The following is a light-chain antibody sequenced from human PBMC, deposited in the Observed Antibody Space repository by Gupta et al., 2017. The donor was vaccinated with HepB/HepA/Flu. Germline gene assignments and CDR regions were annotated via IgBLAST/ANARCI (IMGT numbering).Light chain of an antibody. V-gene: IGLV1-44*01. CDR3: AVWDDSLNGWI. Sequence: QSVLTQPPSMSDTPGQRVTIPCSGTTSNIGSNSVSWYQQLPGTNPRLVIVKKNQRPSGVPERVSGLRAGTSESLVIEGLQSEDEAVSQGAVWDDSLNGWIFGGGTKLTV. CDR2: KKN. J-gene: IGLJ2*01. CDR1: TSNIGSNS.